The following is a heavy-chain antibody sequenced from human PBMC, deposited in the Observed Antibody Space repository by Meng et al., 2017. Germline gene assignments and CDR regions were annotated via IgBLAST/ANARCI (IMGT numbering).Heavy chain of an antibody. D-gene: IGHD2-2*01. Sequence: SGLTLALLKQTLTLPCTFPGFSLSTSGVGVGWIRQPPGKALEWLALIHWNDDKRYSPSLKSRLTITKDTSKNQVVLTMTNMDPVDTATYYGPHSRIRSSPGCYDYWGQGTLVTVSS. V-gene: IGHV2-5*01. CDR2: IHWNDDK. CDR3: PHSRIRSSPGCYDY. CDR1: GFSLSTSGVG. J-gene: IGHJ4*02.